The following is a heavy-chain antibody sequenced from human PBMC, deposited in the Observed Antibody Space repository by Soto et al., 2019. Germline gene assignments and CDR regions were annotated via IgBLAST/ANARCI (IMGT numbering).Heavy chain of an antibody. Sequence: EVPLVESGGGLVEPGGSIRLSCVASGFTFTKAYMTWVRQAPGKGLEWVGRIKGSHAGGTTDYATSVKGRFTISRDDSKNTLYLQMNSLKTADTSVYYCATEGGYPGSNLYGAYWGQGTLVTVSS. CDR3: ATEGGYPGSNLYGAY. D-gene: IGHD1-26*01. CDR2: IKGSHAGGTT. J-gene: IGHJ4*02. CDR1: GFTFTKAY. V-gene: IGHV3-15*01.